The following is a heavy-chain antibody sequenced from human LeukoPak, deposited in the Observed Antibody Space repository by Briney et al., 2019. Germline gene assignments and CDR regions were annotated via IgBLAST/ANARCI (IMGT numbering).Heavy chain of an antibody. CDR2: INHNGNVN. CDR1: GITFSSYW. D-gene: IGHD3-16*01. CDR3: ARGGGLDV. V-gene: IGHV3-7*03. J-gene: IGHJ6*02. Sequence: GGSLRLSCVGSGITFSSYWMNWARQAPGKGLEWVASINHNGNVNYYVDSVKGRFTISRDNAKNSLYLQMSNLRAEDTAVYFCARGGGLDVWGQGATVTVSS.